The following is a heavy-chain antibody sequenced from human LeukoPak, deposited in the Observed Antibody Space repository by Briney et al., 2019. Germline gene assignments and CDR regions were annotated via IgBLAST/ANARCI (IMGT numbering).Heavy chain of an antibody. Sequence: SGGSLRLSCAASGFTFSSYSMNWVRQAPGKGLEWVSSISSSSSYIYYADSVKGRFTISRDNAKNSLYLQMNSLRAEDTAVYYCARGLFGGPKSTTFDYWGQGTLVTVSS. V-gene: IGHV3-21*01. CDR2: ISSSSSYI. D-gene: IGHD2-21*01. CDR3: ARGLFGGPKSTTFDY. J-gene: IGHJ4*02. CDR1: GFTFSSYS.